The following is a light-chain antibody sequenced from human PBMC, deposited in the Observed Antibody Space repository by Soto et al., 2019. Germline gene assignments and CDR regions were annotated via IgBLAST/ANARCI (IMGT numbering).Light chain of an antibody. Sequence: QPVLTQSPSASASLGASVKLTCTLSSGHSSYTIAWHQQQPEKGPRYLMKLNNGGSHSKGDGIPDRFSGSSSGAERYLTIPSLQSEDEAVYYCQTWDTDSWVFGGGTKLTVL. CDR3: QTWDTDSWV. J-gene: IGLJ3*02. V-gene: IGLV4-69*02. CDR1: SGHSSYT. CDR2: LNNGGSH.